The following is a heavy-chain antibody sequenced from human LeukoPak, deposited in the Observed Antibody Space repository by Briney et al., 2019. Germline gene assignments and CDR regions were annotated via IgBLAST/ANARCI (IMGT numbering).Heavy chain of an antibody. CDR3: ARDSSSWSGRFDP. CDR1: GGSIRSYF. J-gene: IGHJ5*02. V-gene: IGHV4-59*01. D-gene: IGHD6-13*01. Sequence: PSETLSLTCTVSGGSIRSYFWSWIRQTPGKGLEWIGYIYDSGSTNYNPSLKSRVTISVDTSKNQFSLKLSSVTAADTAVYYCARDSSSWSGRFDPWGQGTLVTVSS. CDR2: IYDSGST.